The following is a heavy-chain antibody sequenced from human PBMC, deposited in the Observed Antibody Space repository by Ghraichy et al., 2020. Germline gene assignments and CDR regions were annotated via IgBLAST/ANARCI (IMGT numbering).Heavy chain of an antibody. CDR3: ARGPTSYYGMDV. CDR1: GGSISSGGYY. Sequence: SETLSLTCTVSGGSISSGGYYWSWIRQHPGKGLEWIGYIYYSGSTYYNPSLKSLVTISVDTSKNQFSLKLSSVTAADTAVYYCARGPTSYYGMDVWGQGTTVTVSS. CDR2: IYYSGST. V-gene: IGHV4-31*01. J-gene: IGHJ6*02.